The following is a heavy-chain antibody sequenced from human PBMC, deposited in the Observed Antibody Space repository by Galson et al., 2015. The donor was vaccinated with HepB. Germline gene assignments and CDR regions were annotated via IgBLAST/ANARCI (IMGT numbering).Heavy chain of an antibody. J-gene: IGHJ4*02. CDR1: GFTFSSYA. D-gene: IGHD5-12*01. Sequence: LRLSCAASGFTFSSYAMHWVRQAPGKGLEWVAVISYDGSNKYYADSVKGRFTISRDNSKNTLYLQMNSLRAEDTAVYYCARAGVATNRYFDYWGQGTLVTVSS. CDR2: ISYDGSNK. V-gene: IGHV3-30-3*01. CDR3: ARAGVATNRYFDY.